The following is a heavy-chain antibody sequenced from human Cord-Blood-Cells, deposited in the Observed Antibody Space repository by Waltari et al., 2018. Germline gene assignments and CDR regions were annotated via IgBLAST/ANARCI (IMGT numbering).Heavy chain of an antibody. J-gene: IGHJ3*02. CDR3: ARRSRPVEEDSSSWYAFDI. CDR1: GGTFSSYA. D-gene: IGHD6-13*01. V-gene: IGHV1-69*01. CDR2: IITIFGTA. Sequence: QVQLVQSGAEVKKPGSSVKVSCKASGGTFSSYAISWVRQAPGQGLEWMGGIITIFGTANYAQKFQGRVTITADESTSTAYMELSSLRSEDTAVYYCARRSRPVEEDSSSWYAFDIWGQGTMVTVSS.